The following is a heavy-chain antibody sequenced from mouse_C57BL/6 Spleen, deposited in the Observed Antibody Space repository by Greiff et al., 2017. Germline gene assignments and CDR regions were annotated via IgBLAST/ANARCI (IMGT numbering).Heavy chain of an antibody. CDR2: IYLGNGYT. CDR3: ARDGSSYDYFDY. J-gene: IGHJ2*01. D-gene: IGHD1-1*01. V-gene: IGHV1-58*01. CDR1: GYTFTSYG. Sequence: EVQVVESGAELVRPGSSVKMSCKTSGYTFTSYGINWVKQRPGQGLEWIGYIYLGNGYTEYNEKFKGKATLTSDTSSSTAYMQLSSLTSEDSAIYFCARDGSSYDYFDYWGQGTTLTVSS.